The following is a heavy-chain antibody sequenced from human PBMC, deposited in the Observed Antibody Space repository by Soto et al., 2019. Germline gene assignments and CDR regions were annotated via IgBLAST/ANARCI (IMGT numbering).Heavy chain of an antibody. V-gene: IGHV2-26*01. D-gene: IGHD6-19*01. CDR1: GFSLSNARMG. J-gene: IGHJ4*02. CDR3: ARITEGPSSGWQFDY. CDR2: IFSNDEK. Sequence: SGPTLVNPTEPLTLTCTVSGFSLSNARMGVSWIRQPPGKALEWLAHIFSNDEKSYSTSLKSRLTISKDTSKSQVVLTMTNMDPVDTASYYCARITEGPSSGWQFDYWGQGTLVTGSS.